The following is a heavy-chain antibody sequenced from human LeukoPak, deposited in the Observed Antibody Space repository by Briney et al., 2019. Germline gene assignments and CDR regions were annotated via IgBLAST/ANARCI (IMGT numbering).Heavy chain of an antibody. CDR2: ITWNSGSI. Sequence: GGSRRLSCATSGFTFDNYAMQLGRQAPGKGLECVSGITWNSGSIGYADSVKGRFTISRDESKNTLYLQVNSLRAEDTAVYYCAKQFGRYFYYMDVWGKGTPVTISS. CDR3: AKQFGRYFYYMDV. J-gene: IGHJ6*03. CDR1: GFTFDNYA. V-gene: IGHV3-9*01. D-gene: IGHD1-26*01.